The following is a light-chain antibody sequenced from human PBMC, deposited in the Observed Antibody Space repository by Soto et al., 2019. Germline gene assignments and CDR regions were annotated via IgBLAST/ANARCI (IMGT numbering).Light chain of an antibody. CDR1: QSISSY. CDR3: QQSYSSPFT. J-gene: IGKJ3*01. CDR2: AAS. V-gene: IGKV1-39*01. Sequence: DIQMTQSPSSLSASVGDRVTITCRASQSISSYLNWYQQKPGKAPNLLIYAASSLQSGVPSKFSGSESGTEFTLTISSLQPEDFATYYCQQSYSSPFTFGPGTKVDIK.